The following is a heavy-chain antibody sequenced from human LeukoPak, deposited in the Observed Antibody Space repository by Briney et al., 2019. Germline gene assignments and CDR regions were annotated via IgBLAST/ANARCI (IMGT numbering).Heavy chain of an antibody. CDR2: IYYSGST. D-gene: IGHD6-13*01. CDR3: ARVDRSWQSHDY. Sequence: SVTLSLTCTVSGGSISSSSYDWGWIRQAPGKVLQWIGSIYYSGSTYYNPSLKSRVTISVDTSKNQFSLKLSSVTAADTAVYYCARVDRSWQSHDYWGQGTLVTVSS. J-gene: IGHJ4*02. V-gene: IGHV4-39*01. CDR1: GGSISSSSYD.